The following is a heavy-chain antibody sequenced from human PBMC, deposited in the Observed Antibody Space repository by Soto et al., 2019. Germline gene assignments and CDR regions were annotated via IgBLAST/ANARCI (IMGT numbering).Heavy chain of an antibody. D-gene: IGHD3-9*01. Sequence: QVQLVESGGGLVKPGGSLRLSCAASGFTFSDYYMSWIRQAPGKGLEWVSYVSSSSSYTNYAESVKGRFTISRDNATNSLYLQMNSLRAEDTTVYYCARDADILTGSDAFDIWGQGTMVTVSS. CDR1: GFTFSDYY. CDR3: ARDADILTGSDAFDI. V-gene: IGHV3-11*05. J-gene: IGHJ3*02. CDR2: VSSSSSYT.